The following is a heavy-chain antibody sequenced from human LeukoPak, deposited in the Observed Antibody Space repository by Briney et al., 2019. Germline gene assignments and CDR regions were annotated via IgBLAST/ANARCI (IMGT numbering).Heavy chain of an antibody. Sequence: ASVKVSCKASGYTFTSYYIHWVRQAPGQGLEWVAIINPSGGTTRDAQRFHGRITMTRDASTSTVYMELGSLRSEDTAVYYCARWGIAVAGPFDFWGQGTLVTVSS. V-gene: IGHV1-46*01. J-gene: IGHJ4*02. CDR3: ARWGIAVAGPFDF. CDR2: INPSGGTT. CDR1: GYTFTSYY. D-gene: IGHD6-19*01.